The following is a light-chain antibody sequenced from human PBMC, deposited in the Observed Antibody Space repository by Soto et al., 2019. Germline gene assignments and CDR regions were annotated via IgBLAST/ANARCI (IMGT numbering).Light chain of an antibody. V-gene: IGKV3-20*01. CDR1: QSVSSSY. J-gene: IGKJ2*01. CDR3: QQYNTSPFT. Sequence: EIVLTQSPGTLSLSPGERATLSCRASQSVSSSYLAWYQQKPGQAPRLLIFAASSRATGIADRFSGSASGTDFTLTISRLEPEDFAVYYCQQYNTSPFTFGQGTKLEIK. CDR2: AAS.